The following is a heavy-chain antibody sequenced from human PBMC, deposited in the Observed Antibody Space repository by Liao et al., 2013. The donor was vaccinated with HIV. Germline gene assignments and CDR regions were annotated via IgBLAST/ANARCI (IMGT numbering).Heavy chain of an antibody. CDR1: SASITSGDYS. D-gene: IGHD3-16*01. V-gene: IGHV4-30-4*08. CDR2: IYYSGST. Sequence: QVKLQESGPGLVGPSQTLSLTCAVSSASITSGDYSWSWIRQSPGKGLEWIGYIYYSGSTYYKPSLESRVSISLDTSKNHFSLKLTSVTAADTAVYYCARERRDGGYYFDYWGQGIQVTVSS. J-gene: IGHJ4*02. CDR3: ARERRDGGYYFDY.